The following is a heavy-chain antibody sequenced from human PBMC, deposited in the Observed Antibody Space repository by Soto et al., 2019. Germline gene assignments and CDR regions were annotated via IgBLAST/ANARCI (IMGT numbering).Heavy chain of an antibody. J-gene: IGHJ4*02. Sequence: PGGSLRLSCAASGFTFSTYSMNWVRQAPGKGLEWVSSISSSGNYIYYADPLKGRFTISRDNAENSLYLQMNSLRVEDTAVYYCARDFPSTTVTCDYWGQGTLVTVSS. CDR1: GFTFSTYS. D-gene: IGHD4-4*01. V-gene: IGHV3-21*01. CDR2: ISSSGNYI. CDR3: ARDFPSTTVTCDY.